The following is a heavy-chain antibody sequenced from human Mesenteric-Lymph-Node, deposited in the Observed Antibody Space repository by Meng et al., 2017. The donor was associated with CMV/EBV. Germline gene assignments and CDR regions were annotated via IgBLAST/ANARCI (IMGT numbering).Heavy chain of an antibody. CDR3: ARGDMAPYWYFDL. CDR1: GFTCRKFG. Sequence: ASGFTCRKFGMHWVRQPPGKGLEGVAVIWNDGSNEYYGDSVKGRFTISRDNSKKTLYLQMNSLRAEDTAVYYCARGDMAPYWYFDLWGRGTLVTVSS. J-gene: IGHJ2*01. V-gene: IGHV3-33*01. D-gene: IGHD5-24*01. CDR2: IWNDGSNE.